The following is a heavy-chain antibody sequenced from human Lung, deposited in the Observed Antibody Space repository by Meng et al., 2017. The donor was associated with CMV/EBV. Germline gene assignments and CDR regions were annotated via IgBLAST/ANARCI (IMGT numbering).Heavy chain of an antibody. Sequence: GEXXKISCAASGFTFSGSAMHWVRQASGKGLGWVGRIRSKANSYATAYAASVKGRFTISRDDSKNTAYLQMNSLKTEDTAVYYCTGYCSSTSCLLYCYYGMDVXGQGXTVTVSS. V-gene: IGHV3-73*01. CDR3: TGYCSSTSCLLYCYYGMDV. CDR1: GFTFSGSA. D-gene: IGHD2-2*01. J-gene: IGHJ6*02. CDR2: IRSKANSYAT.